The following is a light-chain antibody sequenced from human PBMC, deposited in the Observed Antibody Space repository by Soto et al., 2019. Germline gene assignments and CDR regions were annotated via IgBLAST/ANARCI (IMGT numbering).Light chain of an antibody. V-gene: IGLV2-14*01. J-gene: IGLJ1*01. CDR2: EVS. CDR3: SSFTSSGTRV. Sequence: QSALTQPASVSGSPGQSITISCTGTSSDVGGYNYVSWYQQHPGKAPKVMIYEVSNRPSGVSNRFSGSKSGNTASLTISGLPAEDEADYYCSSFTSSGTRVFGTGTKLTVL. CDR1: SSDVGGYNY.